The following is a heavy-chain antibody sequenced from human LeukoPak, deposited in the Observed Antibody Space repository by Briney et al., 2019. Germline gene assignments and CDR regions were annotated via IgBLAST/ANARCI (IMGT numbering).Heavy chain of an antibody. CDR3: ARGFYDSSGHWQFDY. CDR2: INHSGST. Sequence: SETLSLTCAVYGGSFSGYYWSWIRQPPGKGLEWIGEINHSGSTNYNPSLKSRVTISVDASKNQFSLQLRSVTAADTAVYYCARGFYDSSGHWQFDYWGQGALVTVSS. D-gene: IGHD3-22*01. V-gene: IGHV4-34*01. J-gene: IGHJ4*02. CDR1: GGSFSGYY.